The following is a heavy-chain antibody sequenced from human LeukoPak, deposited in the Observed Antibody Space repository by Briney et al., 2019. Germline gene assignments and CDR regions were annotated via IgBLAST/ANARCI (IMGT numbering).Heavy chain of an antibody. CDR2: IYPGDSDT. D-gene: IGHD3-22*01. V-gene: IGHV5-51*01. CDR1: DYSFTSYW. Sequence: GESLQISCKGSDYSFTSYWIAWVRQVPGKGLEWMGIIYPGDSDTRYSPSFQGQVTISADKSISTAYLQWSSLKASDTAIYYCARMYYYDSSGYYAYWGQGTLVTASS. CDR3: ARMYYYDSSGYYAY. J-gene: IGHJ4*02.